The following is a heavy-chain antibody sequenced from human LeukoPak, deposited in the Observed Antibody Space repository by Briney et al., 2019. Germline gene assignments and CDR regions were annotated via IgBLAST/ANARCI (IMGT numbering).Heavy chain of an antibody. CDR3: ARSDYGDLTLFLDY. J-gene: IGHJ4*02. V-gene: IGHV1-8*01. D-gene: IGHD4-17*01. CDR1: GYTFTSYD. Sequence: ASVKVSCKASGYTFTSYDINWVRQATGQGLEWMGWMNPNSGNTGYAQKFQGRVTMTRNTSISTAYMELSSLRSEDTAVYYCARSDYGDLTLFLDYWGQGTLVTVSS. CDR2: MNPNSGNT.